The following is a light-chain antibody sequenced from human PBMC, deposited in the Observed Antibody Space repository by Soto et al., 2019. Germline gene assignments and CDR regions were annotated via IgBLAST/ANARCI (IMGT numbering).Light chain of an antibody. CDR1: QSISSW. CDR2: DAS. J-gene: IGKJ2*01. CDR3: QQYNSYLYT. Sequence: DIQMTQSPSTLSASVGDRVTITCRASQSISSWLAWYQQKPGKAPKLLIYDASSLESGVPSRXSGSGSGTXXXXXXXXXXPXDXAXYYCQQYNSYLYTFGQGTKLEI. V-gene: IGKV1-5*01.